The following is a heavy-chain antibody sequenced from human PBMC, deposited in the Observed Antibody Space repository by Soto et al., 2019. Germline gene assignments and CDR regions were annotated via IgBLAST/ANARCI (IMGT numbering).Heavy chain of an antibody. D-gene: IGHD5-12*01. V-gene: IGHV4-39*01. CDR2: IYYSGST. CDR3: ARHVGMRIVAKIVRYVDY. J-gene: IGHJ4*02. CDR1: GGSISSSSYY. Sequence: SETLSLTCTVSGGSISSSSYYWGWIRQPPGKGLEWIGSIYYSGSTYYNPSLKSRVTISVDTSKNQFSLKLSSVTAADTAVYYCARHVGMRIVAKIVRYVDYWGQGTLVTVS.